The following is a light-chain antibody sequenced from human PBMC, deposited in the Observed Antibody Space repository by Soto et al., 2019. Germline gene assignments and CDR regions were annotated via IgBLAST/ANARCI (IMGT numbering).Light chain of an antibody. CDR3: QQYHNWPLT. Sequence: EIVMTQSPATLSVSPGETATLSCGASQSFSDKLACYQQKPGQAPRLLIYGASTRATGIPARFSGSGSGTEFPLTLSSLQSEDFAVYYCQQYHNWPLTFGGGTKVEIK. V-gene: IGKV3-15*01. J-gene: IGKJ4*01. CDR1: QSFSDK. CDR2: GAS.